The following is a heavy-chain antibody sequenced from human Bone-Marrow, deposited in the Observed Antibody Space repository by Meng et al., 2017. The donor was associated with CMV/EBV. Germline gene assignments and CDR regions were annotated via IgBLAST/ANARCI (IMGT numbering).Heavy chain of an antibody. V-gene: IGHV3-30*03. Sequence: GESLKISCAASGFTFSSYSMNWVRQAPGKGLEWVAVISYDGSNKYYADSVKGRFTISRDNSKNTLYLQMNSLRAEDTAVYYCASTPTSHWRYDYWGQGTLVTVSS. CDR2: ISYDGSNK. CDR1: GFTFSSYS. J-gene: IGHJ4*02. CDR3: ASTPTSHWRYDY. D-gene: IGHD2-2*01.